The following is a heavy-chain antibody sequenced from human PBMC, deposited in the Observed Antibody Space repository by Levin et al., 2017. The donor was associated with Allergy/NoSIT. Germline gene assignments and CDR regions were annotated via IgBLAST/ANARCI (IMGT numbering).Heavy chain of an antibody. CDR2: IKPDGSEK. Sequence: SCAASGFTFSNYWMTWVRQAPGKGLEWVAKIKPDGSEKYYVDSVKGRFTISRDNAKNSLYLQLDSLRAEDTAVYFCARERFNGPTGRAWQGHYWGQGTLVTVSS. J-gene: IGHJ4*02. CDR3: ARERFNGPTGRAWQGHY. D-gene: IGHD2-8*01. CDR1: GFTFSNYW. V-gene: IGHV3-7*01.